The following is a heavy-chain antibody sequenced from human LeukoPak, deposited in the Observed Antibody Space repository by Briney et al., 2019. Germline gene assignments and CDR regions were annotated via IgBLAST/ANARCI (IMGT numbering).Heavy chain of an antibody. CDR2: ISGSGGST. V-gene: IGHV3-23*01. Sequence: GGSLRLSCAASGSTFSSYAMSWVRQAPGKGLEWVSAISGSGGSTYYADSVKGRYTISRDNSKNTLYLQMNSLRAEDTAVYYCAKDGWHYYDSSGSSRFDYCGQGTLVTVSS. D-gene: IGHD3-22*01. J-gene: IGHJ4*02. CDR1: GSTFSSYA. CDR3: AKDGWHYYDSSGSSRFDY.